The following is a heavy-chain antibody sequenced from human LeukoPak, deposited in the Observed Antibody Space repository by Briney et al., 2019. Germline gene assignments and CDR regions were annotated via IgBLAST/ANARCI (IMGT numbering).Heavy chain of an antibody. V-gene: IGHV3-30-3*01. D-gene: IGHD4-17*01. CDR3: ARGGYGDYVGWFDP. CDR2: ISYDGSNK. J-gene: IGHJ5*02. Sequence: GGSLRLSCAASGFTFSSYAMHWVRQAPGKGLEWVAVISYDGSNKYYADSVKGRFTISRDNSKNTLYLQMNSLRAEDTAVYYCARGGYGDYVGWFDPWGQGTLVTVSS. CDR1: GFTFSSYA.